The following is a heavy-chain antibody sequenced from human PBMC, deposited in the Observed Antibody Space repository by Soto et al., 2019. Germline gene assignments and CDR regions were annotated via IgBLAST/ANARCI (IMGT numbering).Heavy chain of an antibody. D-gene: IGHD3-3*01. Sequence: QITLNESGPTVVRPTETLTLTCRFSGFSLTTSGVGVGWIRQSPGKAPEWLALIYWDDDKRYSASLKSRITITTDTSKTQVVLTVSDLDTTDTATYYCAHRVLRTVFGLVTTTAIYFDFWGQGTPVAVSS. V-gene: IGHV2-5*02. CDR3: AHRVLRTVFGLVTTTAIYFDF. J-gene: IGHJ4*02. CDR2: IYWDDDK. CDR1: GFSLTTSGVG.